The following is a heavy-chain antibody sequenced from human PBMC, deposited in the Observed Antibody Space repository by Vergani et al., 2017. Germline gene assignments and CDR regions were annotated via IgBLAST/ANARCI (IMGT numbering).Heavy chain of an antibody. J-gene: IGHJ4*02. CDR2: ISYDGSNK. D-gene: IGHD6-13*01. Sequence: QVQLVESGGGVVQPGRSLRLSCAASGFTFSSYAMHWVRQAPGKGLEWVAVISYDGSNKYYADSVKGRFTIARDNSKNTLYLQMNSLRAEDTAVYYCARVGGLAAAGTVDYGGQGTLVTVAS. CDR1: GFTFSSYA. CDR3: ARVGGLAAAGTVDY. V-gene: IGHV3-30*04.